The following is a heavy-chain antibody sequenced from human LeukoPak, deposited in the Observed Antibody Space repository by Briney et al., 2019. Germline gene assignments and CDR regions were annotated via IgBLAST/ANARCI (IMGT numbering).Heavy chain of an antibody. CDR2: ISSSGSTI. D-gene: IGHD6-6*01. CDR3: ARDLFSSSSNDPINYFDY. CDR1: GFTFSDYY. J-gene: IGHJ4*02. Sequence: GGSLRLSCAASGFTFSDYYMSWIRQAPGKGLEWVSYISSSGSTIYYTDSVKGRFTISRDNAKNSLYLQMNSLRAEDTAVYYCARDLFSSSSNDPINYFDYWGQGTLVTVSS. V-gene: IGHV3-11*01.